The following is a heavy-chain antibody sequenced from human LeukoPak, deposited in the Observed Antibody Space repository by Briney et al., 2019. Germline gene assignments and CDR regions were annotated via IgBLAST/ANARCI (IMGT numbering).Heavy chain of an antibody. V-gene: IGHV4-34*01. CDR1: GGSISSYY. CDR3: ASGIAVAGTMDY. CDR2: INHSGST. Sequence: ASETLSLTCTVSGGSISSYYWSWIRQPPGKGLEWIGEINHSGSTNYNPSLKSRVTISVDTSKNQCSLKLSSVTAADTAVYYCASGIAVAGTMDYWGQGTLVTVSS. J-gene: IGHJ4*02. D-gene: IGHD6-19*01.